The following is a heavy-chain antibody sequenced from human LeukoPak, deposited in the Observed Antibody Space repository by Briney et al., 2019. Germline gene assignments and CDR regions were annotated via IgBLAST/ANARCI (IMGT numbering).Heavy chain of an antibody. CDR1: GFTVSSNY. J-gene: IGHJ4*02. Sequence: GGSLRPSCAASGFTVSSNYMSWVRQAPGKGLEWVSVIYSGGSTYYADSVKGRFTISRDNSKNTLYLQMNSLRAEDTAVYYCARGTIFGVLDYWGQGTLVTVSS. CDR3: ARGTIFGVLDY. V-gene: IGHV3-66*02. CDR2: IYSGGST. D-gene: IGHD3-3*01.